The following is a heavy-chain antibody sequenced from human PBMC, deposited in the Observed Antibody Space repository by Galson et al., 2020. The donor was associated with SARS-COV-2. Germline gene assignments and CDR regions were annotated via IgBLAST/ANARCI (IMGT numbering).Heavy chain of an antibody. CDR3: ARVRGGPAGWFDP. CDR1: GGSISSSSYY. V-gene: IGHV4-39*06. D-gene: IGHD3-10*01. CDR2: IHYSGST. Sequence: SETLSLTCTVSGGSISSSSYYWGWIRQPPGKGLERFGSIHYSGSTYYNPSLKSRVTISVDTSKNQFTLKLNSVTAADTAVYYCARVRGGPAGWFDPWGQGTLVAVSS. J-gene: IGHJ5*02.